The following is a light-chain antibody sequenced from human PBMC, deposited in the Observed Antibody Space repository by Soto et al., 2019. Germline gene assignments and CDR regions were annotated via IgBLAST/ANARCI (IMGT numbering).Light chain of an antibody. Sequence: IPMTQSPSSLSASVGDRVTITCRASQSIGKYLHWYQQKSGEAPRLLIYGASILQGGVPARFIGSGSETHFTLTISSLQPEDFATYYCQQSFRTPLTFGGGTKVEIK. CDR3: QQSFRTPLT. CDR2: GAS. J-gene: IGKJ4*01. V-gene: IGKV1-39*01. CDR1: QSIGKY.